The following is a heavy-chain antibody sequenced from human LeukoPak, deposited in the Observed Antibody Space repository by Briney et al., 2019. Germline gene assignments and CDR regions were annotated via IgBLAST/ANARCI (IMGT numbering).Heavy chain of an antibody. CDR2: IYYSGNT. J-gene: IGHJ5*02. CDR3: ARHKREVLAVVDAITWFDP. Sequence: SETLSLTCTVSGGSISTRSYYWGWSRQPPGKGLEWLGSIYYSGNTYYNPSLKSRVTISVDTSNNQFSLKLNSVTAADTAVYYCARHKREVLAVVDAITWFDPWGQGTLVTVSS. D-gene: IGHD2-2*01. V-gene: IGHV4-39*01. CDR1: GGSISTRSYY.